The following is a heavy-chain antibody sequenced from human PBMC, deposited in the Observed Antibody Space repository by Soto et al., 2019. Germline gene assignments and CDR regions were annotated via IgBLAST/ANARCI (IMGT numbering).Heavy chain of an antibody. J-gene: IGHJ4*02. CDR2: IHTDARRT. V-gene: IGHV3-74*01. Sequence: LRLSCVASGLPFSGYWMHWVRQAPGKGLVWVSRIHTDARRTNYADSVQGRFTISRDNAKNTLSLQMNNLRTEDTAVYYCAREVRVGAIDYWGQGTLVTVSS. D-gene: IGHD1-26*01. CDR1: GLPFSGYW. CDR3: AREVRVGAIDY.